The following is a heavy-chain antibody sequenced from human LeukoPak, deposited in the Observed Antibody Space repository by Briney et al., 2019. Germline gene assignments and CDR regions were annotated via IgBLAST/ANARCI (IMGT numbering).Heavy chain of an antibody. CDR2: INPNSGGT. J-gene: IGHJ6*04. Sequence: GASVKVSCKASGYTFTGYYMHWVRQAPGQGLEWMGWINPNSGGTNYAQKFQGRVTMTSDTSISTAYMELSRMRSDDTAVYYCATVPSGYYGSGSYSNVYYYYGMDVWGKGTTVTVSS. V-gene: IGHV1-2*02. CDR3: ATVPSGYYGSGSYSNVYYYYGMDV. CDR1: GYTFTGYY. D-gene: IGHD3-10*01.